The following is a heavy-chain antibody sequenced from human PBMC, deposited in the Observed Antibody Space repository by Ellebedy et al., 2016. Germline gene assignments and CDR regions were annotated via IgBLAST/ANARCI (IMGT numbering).Heavy chain of an antibody. CDR3: ARLADYGDGSDY. Sequence: SETLSLXXTVSGGSISSYYWSWIRQPPGKGLEWIGYIYYSGSTYYNPSLKSRVTISVDRSKNQFSLKVTSVTAADTAVYYCARLADYGDGSDYWGQGTLVTVSS. CDR1: GGSISSYY. D-gene: IGHD5-24*01. J-gene: IGHJ4*02. V-gene: IGHV4-59*08. CDR2: IYYSGST.